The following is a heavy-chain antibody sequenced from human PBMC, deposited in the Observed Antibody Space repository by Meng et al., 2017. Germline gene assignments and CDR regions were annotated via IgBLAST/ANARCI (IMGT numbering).Heavy chain of an antibody. CDR2: ISYDGSNK. V-gene: IGHV3-30*07. Sequence: GESLKISCAASGFTFSSYAMHWVRQAPGKGLEWVAVISYDGSNKYYADSVKGRFTISRDNSKNTLYLQMNSLRAEDTAVYYCARLWFGEYTFDYWGQGTLVTVSS. D-gene: IGHD3-10*01. CDR3: ARLWFGEYTFDY. CDR1: GFTFSSYA. J-gene: IGHJ4*02.